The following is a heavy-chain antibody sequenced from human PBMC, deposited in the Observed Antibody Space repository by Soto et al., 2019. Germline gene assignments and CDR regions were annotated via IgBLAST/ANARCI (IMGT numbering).Heavy chain of an antibody. CDR1: GYTFTSYA. CDR3: ATGQGGYYYDSRGYYLGGAFDS. CDR2: INAGNGNT. V-gene: IGHV1-3*01. D-gene: IGHD3-22*01. Sequence: SASVKVSCKASGYTFTSYAMHWVLQAPGQRLEWMGWINAGNGNTKYSQKFQGRVTITRDTSASTAYMELSSLRSEDTAVYYCATGQGGYYYDSRGYYLGGAFDSSGQGTMVTVSS. J-gene: IGHJ3*02.